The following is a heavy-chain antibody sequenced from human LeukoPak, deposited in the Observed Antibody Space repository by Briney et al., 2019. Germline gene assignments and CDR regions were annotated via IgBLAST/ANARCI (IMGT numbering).Heavy chain of an antibody. CDR3: ARGDGYNHEIDY. CDR2: IYYSGST. D-gene: IGHD5-24*01. V-gene: IGHV4-59*01. CDR1: GGSISTYY. J-gene: IGHJ4*02. Sequence: SETLSLTCTVSGGSISTYYWSWIRQPPGKGLEWIGYIYYSGSTDYNPSLKGRVTISVDTSKNQFSLKLSSVTAADTAVYYCARGDGYNHEIDYWGQGTLVTVSS.